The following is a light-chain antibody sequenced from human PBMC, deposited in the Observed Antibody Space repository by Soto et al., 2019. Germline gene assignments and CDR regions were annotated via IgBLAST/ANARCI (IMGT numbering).Light chain of an antibody. J-gene: IGKJ1*01. CDR3: QQSYSTSWT. V-gene: IGKV1-39*01. Sequence: DIKMTQSPSSLSASIGDRVTITCRASQSISSYLNWYQQKPGKAPKLLIYAASSLQSGVPLRFSGSGSGTDFTLTISSLQPEDFATYYCQQSYSTSWTFGQGTNVDIK. CDR2: AAS. CDR1: QSISSY.